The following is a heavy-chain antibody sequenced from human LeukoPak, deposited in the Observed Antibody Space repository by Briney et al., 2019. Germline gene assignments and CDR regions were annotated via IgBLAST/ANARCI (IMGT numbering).Heavy chain of an antibody. D-gene: IGHD3-22*01. Sequence: SETLSLTCTVSGGSISSYYWSWIRQPPGKGLEWIGYIYYSGSTNYNPSLKSRVTISVDTSKNQFSLKLSSVTAADTAVYYCAREKYYDSSGTIWGQGTLVPVSS. V-gene: IGHV4-59*01. CDR1: GGSISSYY. CDR3: AREKYYDSSGTI. J-gene: IGHJ4*02. CDR2: IYYSGST.